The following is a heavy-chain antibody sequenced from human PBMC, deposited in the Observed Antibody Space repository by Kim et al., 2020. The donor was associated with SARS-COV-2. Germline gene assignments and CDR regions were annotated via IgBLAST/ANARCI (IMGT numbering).Heavy chain of an antibody. CDR2: IKSKTDGGTT. Sequence: GGSLRLSCAASGFTFSNAWMSWVRQAPGKGLEWVGRIKSKTDGGTTDYAAPVKGRFTISRDDSKNTLYLQMNSLKTEDTAVYYCTTEPKKWERTDYWGQGTLVTVSS. CDR1: GFTFSNAW. J-gene: IGHJ4*02. V-gene: IGHV3-15*01. CDR3: TTEPKKWERTDY. D-gene: IGHD1-26*01.